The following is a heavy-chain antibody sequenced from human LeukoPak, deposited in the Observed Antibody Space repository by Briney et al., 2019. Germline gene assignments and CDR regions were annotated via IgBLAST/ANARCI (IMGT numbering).Heavy chain of an antibody. CDR2: IYPDDSDT. J-gene: IGHJ6*03. D-gene: IGHD2-8*01. CDR1: GYTFSSYW. V-gene: IGHV5-51*01. Sequence: GESLKIPCKGSGYTFSSYWIGWVRQMPGKGLEWMGIIYPDDSDTRYSPSFQGQVTISADKSISTAYLQWSSLKASGTAMYYCARLAYCSNDVCYSNCYYSMDVWGKGTTVTVSS. CDR3: ARLAYCSNDVCYSNCYYSMDV.